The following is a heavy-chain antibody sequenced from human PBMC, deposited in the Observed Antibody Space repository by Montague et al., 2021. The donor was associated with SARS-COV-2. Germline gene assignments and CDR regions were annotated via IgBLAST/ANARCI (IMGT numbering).Heavy chain of an antibody. CDR3: ARAREHHSHLFGMDV. V-gene: IGHV3-33*08. CDR2: IWFDGSQK. J-gene: IGHJ6*02. Sequence: SLRLSCAAPGFTFSSYAMYWVRQAPRKGLEWVAVIWFDGSQKYYVDSVRGRFSISRDNFNNTLFLEMHSLRAEDSALYYCARAREHHSHLFGMDVWGQGTTVIVSS. D-gene: IGHD1-14*01. CDR1: GFTFSSYA.